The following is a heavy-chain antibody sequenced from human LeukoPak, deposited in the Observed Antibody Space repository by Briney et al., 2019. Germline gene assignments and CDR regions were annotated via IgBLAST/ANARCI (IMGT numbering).Heavy chain of an antibody. Sequence: SETLSLTCTVSGGSISPYYWSWVRQPPGKGLEWIGYIYYSGTTNYNPSLKSRVTMSVDTSKNQFSLKLTSVTAADTALYYCARGSGPIDYWGQGTLVTVSS. CDR1: GGSISPYY. J-gene: IGHJ4*02. CDR3: ARGSGPIDY. V-gene: IGHV4-59*08. CDR2: IYYSGTT.